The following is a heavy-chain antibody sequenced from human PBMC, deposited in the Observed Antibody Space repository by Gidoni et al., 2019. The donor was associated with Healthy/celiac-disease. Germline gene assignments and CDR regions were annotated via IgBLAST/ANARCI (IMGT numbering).Heavy chain of an antibody. Sequence: QVPLVESGGGVVQPGRSLRLSCAAAGFNFSSYGMPWVRQAPGKGLEWVAVISYYGSNKYYADSVKGRFTISRDNSKNTLYLQMNSLRAEDTAVYYCAKDTGDSSGYYSYFDYWGQGTLVTVSS. CDR1: GFNFSSYG. J-gene: IGHJ4*02. CDR2: ISYYGSNK. CDR3: AKDTGDSSGYYSYFDY. V-gene: IGHV3-30*18. D-gene: IGHD3-22*01.